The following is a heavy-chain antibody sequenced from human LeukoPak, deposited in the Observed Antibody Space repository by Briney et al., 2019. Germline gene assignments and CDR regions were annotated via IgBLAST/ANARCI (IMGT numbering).Heavy chain of an antibody. CDR1: GFTFSSYG. CDR2: IWYDGSNK. Sequence: PGGSLRLSCAASGFTFSSYGMHWVRQAPGKGLEWVAVIWYDGSNKYYADSVKGRFTISRDNAKNSLYLQMNSLRAEDTAVYYCARPQGSYYYYYMYVWGKGTTVTVSS. J-gene: IGHJ6*03. CDR3: ARPQGSYYYYYMYV. V-gene: IGHV3-33*01.